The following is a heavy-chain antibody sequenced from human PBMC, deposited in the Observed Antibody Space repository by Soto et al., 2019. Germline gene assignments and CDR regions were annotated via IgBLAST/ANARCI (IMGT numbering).Heavy chain of an antibody. CDR3: AKALRWHPFLLSGGGMDV. D-gene: IGHD4-17*01. V-gene: IGHV1-8*01. CDR2: MNPTNGNT. Sequence: ASVKVSCKASGYTFTSYDINWVRQTTGQGLEWMGWMNPTNGNTGYVQKFQGRVTMTRNTSINTAYMELSSLRAEDTAVYYCAKALRWHPFLLSGGGMDVWGQGTTVTVSS. J-gene: IGHJ6*02. CDR1: GYTFTSYD.